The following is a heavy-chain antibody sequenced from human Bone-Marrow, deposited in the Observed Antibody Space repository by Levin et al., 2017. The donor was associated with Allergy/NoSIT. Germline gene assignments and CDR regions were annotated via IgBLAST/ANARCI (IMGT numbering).Heavy chain of an antibody. D-gene: IGHD5-12*01. CDR2: RSFDGSDK. Sequence: GGSLRLSCAASEFIFGNYGMNWVRQAPGKGLEWVALRSFDGSDKFYTDSVKDRFTISRDNSNNMLYLQINSLRAEDTAVYYCAKYEGYRGFDSFDYWGQGTLVTVAS. CDR3: AKYEGYRGFDSFDY. J-gene: IGHJ4*02. V-gene: IGHV3-30*18. CDR1: EFIFGNYG.